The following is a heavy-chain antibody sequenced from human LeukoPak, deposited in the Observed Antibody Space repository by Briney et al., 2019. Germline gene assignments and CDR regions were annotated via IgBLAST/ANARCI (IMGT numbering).Heavy chain of an antibody. CDR1: GFPLSSYA. CDR3: TVRGVINSVDY. CDR2: TSSSDPGT. Sequence: GGSLRLSCAASGFPLSSYAMSWVRQASGKGLEWVSATSSSDPGTYYADSVRGRFTISRDNSKNTLYLQMNSLRAEDTAVYYCTVRGVINSVDYWGQGTLVTVSS. J-gene: IGHJ4*02. D-gene: IGHD3-10*02. V-gene: IGHV3-23*01.